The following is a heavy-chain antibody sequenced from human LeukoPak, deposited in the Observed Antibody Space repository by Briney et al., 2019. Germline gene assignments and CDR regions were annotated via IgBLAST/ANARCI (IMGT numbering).Heavy chain of an antibody. CDR3: ARAAMVRGVDYFDN. J-gene: IGHJ4*02. Sequence: GGSPRLSCAASGFTFSSYSMTWVRQAPGKGLEWVSVISGGGSTTYYADSVKGRFTISRDNSKNTLYLQMNSLRAEDTAVYYCARAAMVRGVDYFDNWGQGTLVTVSS. D-gene: IGHD3-10*01. V-gene: IGHV3-23*01. CDR1: GFTFSSYS. CDR2: ISGGGSTT.